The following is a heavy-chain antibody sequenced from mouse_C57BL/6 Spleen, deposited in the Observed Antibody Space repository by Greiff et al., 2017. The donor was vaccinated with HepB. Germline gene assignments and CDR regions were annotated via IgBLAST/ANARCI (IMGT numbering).Heavy chain of an antibody. CDR2: IYPGSGST. Sequence: QVQLQQSGAELVKPGASVKMSCKASGYTFTSYWITWVKQRPGQGLEWIGDIYPGSGSTNYNEKFKSKATLTVDTSSSTAYMQLSSLTSEDSAVYYCARRYYYGSSYEFDYWGQGTTLTVSS. CDR3: ARRYYYGSSYEFDY. V-gene: IGHV1-55*01. J-gene: IGHJ2*01. CDR1: GYTFTSYW. D-gene: IGHD1-1*01.